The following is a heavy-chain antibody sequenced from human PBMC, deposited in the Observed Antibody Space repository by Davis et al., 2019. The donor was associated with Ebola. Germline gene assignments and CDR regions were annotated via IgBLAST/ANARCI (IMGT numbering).Heavy chain of an antibody. D-gene: IGHD2/OR15-2a*01. V-gene: IGHV1-2*04. Sequence: AASVKVSCKASGYTFTGYYMHWVRQAPGQGLEWMGWINPNSGGTNYAQKFQGWVTMTRDTSISTAYMELRGLRFDDTAVYYCARDVRHGLNVWGQGTTVTVPS. CDR2: INPNSGGT. CDR3: ARDVRHGLNV. J-gene: IGHJ6*02. CDR1: GYTFTGYY.